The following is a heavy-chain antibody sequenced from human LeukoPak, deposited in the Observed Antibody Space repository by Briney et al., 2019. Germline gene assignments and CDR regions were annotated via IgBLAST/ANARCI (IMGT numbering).Heavy chain of an antibody. CDR2: IYYSGST. CDR3: ARGQGSIAARPLDY. CDR1: GGSISSSSYY. Sequence: SETLSLTCTVSGGSISSSSYYWGWIRQPPGKGLEWIGSIYYSGSTYYNPSLKSRVTISVDTSKNQFSLKLSAVTAADTAVYYCARGQGSIAARPLDYWGQGTLVTVSS. J-gene: IGHJ4*02. D-gene: IGHD6-6*01. V-gene: IGHV4-39*07.